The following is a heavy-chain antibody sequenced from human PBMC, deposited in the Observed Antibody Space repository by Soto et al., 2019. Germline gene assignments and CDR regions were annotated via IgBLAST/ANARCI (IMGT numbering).Heavy chain of an antibody. D-gene: IGHD7-27*01. V-gene: IGHV4-31*03. CDR2: IYYTGST. CDR3: ARRMGNHFDP. Sequence: QVQLQESGPGLVKPSQTLSLPCTVSGGSISSGGYYWTWIRQHPGKGLEWIGYIYYTGSTYYNPSLKSRVTISVDTSKNQFSLKLRSVTAADTAVYYCARRMGNHFDPWGQGTLVTVSS. CDR1: GGSISSGGYY. J-gene: IGHJ5*02.